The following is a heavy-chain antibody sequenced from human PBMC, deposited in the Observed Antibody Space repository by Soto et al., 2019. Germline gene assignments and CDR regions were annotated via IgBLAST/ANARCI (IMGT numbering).Heavy chain of an antibody. CDR1: GYTFTGYY. CDR3: ARGGHCTNGVCLAY. Sequence: ASVKVSCKDSGYTFTGYYMHWVRQATGQGLEWMGWINPNSGGTNYAQKFQGWVTMTRDTSISTAYMELSRLRSDDTAVYYCARGGHCTNGVCLAYWGQGTLVTVSS. D-gene: IGHD2-8*01. J-gene: IGHJ4*02. V-gene: IGHV1-2*04. CDR2: INPNSGGT.